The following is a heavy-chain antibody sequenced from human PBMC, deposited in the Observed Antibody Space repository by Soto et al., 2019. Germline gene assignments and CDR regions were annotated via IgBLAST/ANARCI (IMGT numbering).Heavy chain of an antibody. V-gene: IGHV2-26*01. CDR3: ARTLVDVSRLHDYGDYVGGDLLDY. Sequence: QVTLKESGPVLVKPTETLTLTCTVSGFSLSNARMGVSWIRQPPGKALEWLAHIFSNDEKSYSTSLKSRLTISKDTSKSQVVLTMTNMDPVDTATYYCARTLVDVSRLHDYGDYVGGDLLDYWGQGTLVTVSS. D-gene: IGHD4-17*01. J-gene: IGHJ4*02. CDR1: GFSLSNARMG. CDR2: IFSNDEK.